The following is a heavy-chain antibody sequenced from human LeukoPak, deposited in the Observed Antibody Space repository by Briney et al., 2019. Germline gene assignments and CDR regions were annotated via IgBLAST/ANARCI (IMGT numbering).Heavy chain of an antibody. CDR3: ARGYYGDYGFDY. Sequence: ASVKVSCKASGGTFSSYAISWVRQAPGQGLVWMGGIIPIFGTANYAQKFQGRVTITADESTSTAYMELSSLRSEDTAVYYCARGYYGDYGFDYWGQGTLVTVSS. CDR2: IIPIFGTA. J-gene: IGHJ4*02. V-gene: IGHV1-69*13. D-gene: IGHD4-17*01. CDR1: GGTFSSYA.